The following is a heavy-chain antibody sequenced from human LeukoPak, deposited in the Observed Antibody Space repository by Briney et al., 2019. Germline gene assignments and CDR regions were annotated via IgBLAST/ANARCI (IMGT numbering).Heavy chain of an antibody. CDR3: AREYSTSSEGDYFDY. CDR2: IYHSGST. Sequence: SETLSLTCTVSGASITTNYWTWIRQPPGKGLEWIGYIYHSGSTNYNPSLKSRVTISLDTSRNQFSLRLSSVTAADTAVYFCAREYSTSSEGDYFDYWGQGFLVTVSS. V-gene: IGHV4-59*01. D-gene: IGHD6-6*01. J-gene: IGHJ4*02. CDR1: GASITTNY.